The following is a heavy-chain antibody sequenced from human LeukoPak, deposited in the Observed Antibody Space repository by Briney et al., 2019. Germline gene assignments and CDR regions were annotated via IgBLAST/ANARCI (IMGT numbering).Heavy chain of an antibody. V-gene: IGHV1-69*13. D-gene: IGHD1-1*01. CDR1: GGTFSSFA. J-gene: IGHJ4*02. Sequence: SVKVSCKASGGTFSSFAINWVRQASGQGLEWMGGIMPIFGTANYAQEFQGRVTITADESTLTAYMDLSSLTSEDTAVYYCARDTGTGLFDYWGQGTLVTVSS. CDR3: ARDTGTGLFDY. CDR2: IMPIFGTA.